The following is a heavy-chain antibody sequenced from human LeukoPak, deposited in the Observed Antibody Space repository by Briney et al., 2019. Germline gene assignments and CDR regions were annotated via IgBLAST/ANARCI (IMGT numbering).Heavy chain of an antibody. D-gene: IGHD6-6*01. CDR3: ATTSRYFDH. CDR1: GYSFTSYW. Sequence: GESLKISWKGSGYSFTSYWIGWVGQMPGRGLGWMGIIYPGDSETRYSPSFQGQVTISADKSISTTYLQWTSLKASDTAIYYCATTSRYFDHWGQGTLVTVSP. CDR2: IYPGDSET. J-gene: IGHJ4*02. V-gene: IGHV5-51*01.